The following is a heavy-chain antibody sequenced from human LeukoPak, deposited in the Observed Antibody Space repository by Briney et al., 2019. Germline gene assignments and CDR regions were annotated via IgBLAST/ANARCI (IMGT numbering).Heavy chain of an antibody. V-gene: IGHV5-51*01. D-gene: IGHD3-16*01. Sequence: GESLKISCKGSGYTFITYWIGWVRQMTGKGLEWMGIIYPGDSDTKYSPSFQGRVTISADKSISTAYLQWSGLKASDTAMYYCARWDYGASTFDIWGRGTMVTVSS. CDR1: GYTFITYW. J-gene: IGHJ3*02. CDR3: ARWDYGASTFDI. CDR2: IYPGDSDT.